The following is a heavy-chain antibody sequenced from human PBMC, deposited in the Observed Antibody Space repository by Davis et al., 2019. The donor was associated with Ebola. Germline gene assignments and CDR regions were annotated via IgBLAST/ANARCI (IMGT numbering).Heavy chain of an antibody. CDR2: ISSRSYSI. D-gene: IGHD2-2*01. J-gene: IGHJ4*02. Sequence: PGGSLRLSCAAPGITFSSYSMNWVRQAPGKGLECVSSISSRSYSIYYADSVKGRFTISRDNAKNSLYLQMNSLRAEDTAVYYCARSSIWGQGTLVTVSS. CDR1: GITFSSYS. CDR3: ARSSI. V-gene: IGHV3-21*01.